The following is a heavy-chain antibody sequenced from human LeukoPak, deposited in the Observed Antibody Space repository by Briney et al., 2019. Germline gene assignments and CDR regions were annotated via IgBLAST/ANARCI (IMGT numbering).Heavy chain of an antibody. CDR3: AVTLYYYDSSGFRI. CDR1: GFTFSSYW. J-gene: IGHJ4*02. D-gene: IGHD3-22*01. CDR2: INSDGSST. Sequence: PGGSLRLSCAASGFTFSSYWMHWVRQAPGKGLVWVSCINSDGSSTSYADSVKGRFTISRDNAKNTLYLQMNSLRAEDTAVYYCAVTLYYYDSSGFRIWGQGTLVTVSS. V-gene: IGHV3-74*01.